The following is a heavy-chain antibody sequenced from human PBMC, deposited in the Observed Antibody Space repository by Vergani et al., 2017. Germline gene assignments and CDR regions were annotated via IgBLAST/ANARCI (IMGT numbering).Heavy chain of an antibody. V-gene: IGHV3-21*01. Sequence: EVQLLESGGGLVQPGGSLRLSCAASGFTFSSYAMSWVRQAPGKGLEWVSSISSSSSYIYYADSVKGRFTISRDNAKNSLYLQMNSLRAEDTAVYYCARDSGYGRGDFDYWGQGTLVTVSS. D-gene: IGHD3-10*02. CDR3: ARDSGYGRGDFDY. J-gene: IGHJ4*02. CDR2: ISSSSSYI. CDR1: GFTFSSYA.